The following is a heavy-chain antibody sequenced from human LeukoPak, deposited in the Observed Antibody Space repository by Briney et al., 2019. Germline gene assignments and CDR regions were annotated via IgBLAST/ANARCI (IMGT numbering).Heavy chain of an antibody. V-gene: IGHV3-72*01. Sequence: GGSLRLSCAASGFTFSDHYMDWVRQAPGKGLEWVGRIKNKANSYTTEYAASVKGRFTISRDDSLDPQMHSLKIEDTAVYYCARDNKGYSSSYFGFDHWGQGTLVTVSS. J-gene: IGHJ4*02. D-gene: IGHD6-13*01. CDR2: IKNKANSYTT. CDR1: GFTFSDHY. CDR3: ARDNKGYSSSYFGFDH.